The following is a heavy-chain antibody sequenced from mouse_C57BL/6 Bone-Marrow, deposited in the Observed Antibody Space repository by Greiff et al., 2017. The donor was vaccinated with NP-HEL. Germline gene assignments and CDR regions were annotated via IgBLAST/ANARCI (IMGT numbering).Heavy chain of an antibody. J-gene: IGHJ4*01. CDR3: ARQGYYYGSSYYAMDY. V-gene: IGHV5-12*01. CDR2: ISNGGGST. D-gene: IGHD1-1*01. Sequence: EVKVVDSGGGLVQPGGSLKLSCAASGFTFSDYYMYWVRQTPEKRLEWVAYISNGGGSTYYPDTVKGRFTISRDNAKNTLYLQMSRLKSEDTAMYYCARQGYYYGSSYYAMDYWGQGTSVTVSS. CDR1: GFTFSDYY.